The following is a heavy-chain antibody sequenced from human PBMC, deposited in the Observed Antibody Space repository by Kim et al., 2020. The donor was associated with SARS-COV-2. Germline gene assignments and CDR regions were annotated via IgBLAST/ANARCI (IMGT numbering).Heavy chain of an antibody. V-gene: IGHV4-61*01. CDR3: AREGINWNYGRPWYFDL. CDR1: GGSVSSGSYY. CDR2: IYYSGST. D-gene: IGHD1-7*01. J-gene: IGHJ2*01. Sequence: SETLSLTCTVSGGSVSSGSYYWSWIRQPPGKGLEWIGYIYYSGSTNYNPSLNSRVTISVDTSKNQCSLKLSSVTAADTAVYYCAREGINWNYGRPWYFDLWGRGTLVTVSS.